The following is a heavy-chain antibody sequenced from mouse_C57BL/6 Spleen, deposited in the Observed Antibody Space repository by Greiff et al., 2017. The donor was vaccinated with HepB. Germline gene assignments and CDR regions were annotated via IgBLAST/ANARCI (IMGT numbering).Heavy chain of an antibody. CDR2: IHPNSGST. Sequence: QVQLQQPGAELVKPGASVKLSCKASGYTFTSYWMHWVKQRPGQGLEWIGMIHPNSGSTNYNEKCKIKATLTVDKSSSTAYMQLSSLTSEDSAVYSCARGCGSSYDSLYYYAMDYWGQGTSVTVSS. CDR1: GYTFTSYW. CDR3: ARGCGSSYDSLYYYAMDY. J-gene: IGHJ4*01. D-gene: IGHD1-1*01. V-gene: IGHV1-64*01.